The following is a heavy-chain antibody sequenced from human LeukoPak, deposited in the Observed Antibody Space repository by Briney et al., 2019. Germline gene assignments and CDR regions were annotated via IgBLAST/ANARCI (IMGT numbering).Heavy chain of an antibody. CDR3: ARDLGGWYYNWFDP. D-gene: IGHD6-19*01. V-gene: IGHV4-39*07. CDR1: GGSISSSSYY. Sequence: SETLSLTCTVSGGSISSSSYYWGWIRQPPGKGLEWIGSIYYSGSTNYNPSLKSRVTISVDTSKNQFSLKLSSVTAADTAVYYCARDLGGWYYNWFDPWGQGTLVTVSS. CDR2: IYYSGST. J-gene: IGHJ5*02.